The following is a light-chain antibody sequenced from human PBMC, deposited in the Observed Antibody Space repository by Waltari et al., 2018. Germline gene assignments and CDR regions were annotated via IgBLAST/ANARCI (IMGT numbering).Light chain of an antibody. CDR2: DVR. J-gene: IGLJ1*01. CDR1: SSDIGTYNY. V-gene: IGLV2-14*03. CDR3: DSKSSSSPHV. Sequence: QSALTQPASVSGSPGQSITVSCTGTSSDIGTYNYVSWYQQHPGQAPKLMIYDVRSRPSGGSNRFSCPKSGNTASLTISGLQAEDEADYYCDSKSSSSPHVFGTGTKVTVL.